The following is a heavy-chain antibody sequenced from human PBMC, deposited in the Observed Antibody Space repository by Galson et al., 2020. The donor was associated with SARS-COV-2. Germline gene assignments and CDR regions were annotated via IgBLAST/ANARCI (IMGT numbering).Heavy chain of an antibody. V-gene: IGHV4-39*01. CDR3: ARHQNDYGDYVSRPDCFDP. Sequence: SETLSLTCTVSGGSISSGSYYWGWIRQPPGKGLEWIGSIYYSGSTYYNPSLKSRVTISVDTSKNQFSLKLSSVTAADTAVYYCARHQNDYGDYVSRPDCFDPWGQGTLVTVSS. CDR2: IYYSGST. CDR1: GGSISSGSYY. J-gene: IGHJ5*02. D-gene: IGHD4-17*01.